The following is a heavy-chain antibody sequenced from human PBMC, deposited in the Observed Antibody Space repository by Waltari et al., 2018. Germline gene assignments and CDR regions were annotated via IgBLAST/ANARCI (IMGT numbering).Heavy chain of an antibody. J-gene: IGHJ6*02. CDR1: GYSFTNYG. V-gene: IGHV1-18*01. CDR2: ISAYNGNR. CDR3: AREEDYYYYGMDV. Sequence: QVHLLQSGPEVKKPGASVKVSCKASGYSFTNYGLSWVRQAPGQGPEWMGWISAYNGNRNYAQKLQGRVTMTTDTSTRTAYMELRNLRSDDTAVYYCAREEDYYYYGMDVWGQGTTVNVSS.